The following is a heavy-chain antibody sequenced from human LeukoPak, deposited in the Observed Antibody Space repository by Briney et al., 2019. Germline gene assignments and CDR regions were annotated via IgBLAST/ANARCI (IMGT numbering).Heavy chain of an antibody. CDR1: GFTFDDYA. D-gene: IGHD3-10*01. V-gene: IGHV3-9*01. J-gene: IGHJ4*02. CDR3: AKDYSGSGSYSFDFDY. CDR2: ISWNSGSI. Sequence: GGSLRLSCAASGFTFDDYAMHWVRQAPGKGLEWVSGISWNSGSIGYADSVKGRFTISRDNAKNSLYLQMNSLRAEDTALYYCAKDYSGSGSYSFDFDYWGQGTLVTVSS.